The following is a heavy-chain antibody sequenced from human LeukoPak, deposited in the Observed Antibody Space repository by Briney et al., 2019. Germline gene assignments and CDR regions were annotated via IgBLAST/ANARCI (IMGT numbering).Heavy chain of an antibody. CDR3: VRPEDLGTLYY. J-gene: IGHJ4*02. CDR1: GFNIRDHY. V-gene: IGHV3-11*04. Sequence: GGSLRLSCAASGFNIRDHYMGWIRQAPGKGLEWVSYLSGALNIIYYADSVKGRFTISRDIANNSLSLRMTGLRADDTAIYFCVRPEDLGTLYYWGQGILVTVSS. D-gene: IGHD1-14*01. CDR2: LSGALNII.